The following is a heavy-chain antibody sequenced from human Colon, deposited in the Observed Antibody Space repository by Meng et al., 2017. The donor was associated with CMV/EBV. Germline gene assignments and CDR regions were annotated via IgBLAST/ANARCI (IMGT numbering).Heavy chain of an antibody. D-gene: IGHD6-19*01. CDR2: IYWDDDN. CDR3: AHGRGWLTDY. V-gene: IGHV2-5*02. J-gene: IGHJ4*02. CDR1: GFSLRTPEVG. Sequence: QITLNESGPTLVKPTQTLTLTCTFSGFSLRTPEVGVHWIRQPPGKALEWLALIYWDDDNQFRPSLKNRITITKDTSKNQVVLTMTNMDPVDTATYYCAHGRGWLTDYWGQGTLVPSPQ.